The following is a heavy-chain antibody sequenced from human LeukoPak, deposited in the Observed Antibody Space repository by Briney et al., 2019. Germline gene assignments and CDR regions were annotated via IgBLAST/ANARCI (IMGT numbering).Heavy chain of an antibody. D-gene: IGHD1-26*01. CDR2: INHSGST. CDR3: ASHGGSYFWFDP. V-gene: IGHV4-34*01. CDR1: GGSFSGYY. J-gene: IGHJ5*02. Sequence: SETLSLTCAVYGGSFSGYYWSWIRQPPGKGLEWIGEINHSGSTNYNPSLKSRVTISVDTSKNQFSLKLSSVTAADTAVYYCASHGGSYFWFDPWGQGTLVTVSS.